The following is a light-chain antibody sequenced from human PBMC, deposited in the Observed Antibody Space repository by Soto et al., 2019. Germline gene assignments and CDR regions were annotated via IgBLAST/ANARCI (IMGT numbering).Light chain of an antibody. CDR3: VSCTSSTTYV. Sequence: QSALTQPASVSASPGQSITISCTGTRSDVGGSNFVSWYQQHPGKPPKIIIYDVATRTSGVSNRFSGSKSGSTASLIISRLQTEDEADYYCVSCTSSTTYVFGSGTKLTVL. J-gene: IGLJ1*01. CDR2: DVA. CDR1: RSDVGGSNF. V-gene: IGLV2-14*03.